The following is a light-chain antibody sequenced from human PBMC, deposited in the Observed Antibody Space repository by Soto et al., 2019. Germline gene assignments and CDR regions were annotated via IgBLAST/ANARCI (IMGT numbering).Light chain of an antibody. J-gene: IGKJ1*01. CDR2: DAS. CDR1: QSISSW. V-gene: IGKV1-5*01. Sequence: DIQMTQSPSTLSASVGDRVTITCLASQSISSWLAWYQQKPGKAPKLLIYDASSLESGVPSRFSGSGSGTEFTLTISNLQPDDFATYYCQQYVTYSWTFGRGTKVDIK. CDR3: QQYVTYSWT.